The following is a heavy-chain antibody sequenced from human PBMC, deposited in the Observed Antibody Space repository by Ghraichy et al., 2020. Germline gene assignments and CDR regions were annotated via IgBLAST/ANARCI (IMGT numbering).Heavy chain of an antibody. J-gene: IGHJ4*02. Sequence: SETLSLTCTVSGGSVSSGSYYWSWIRQPPGKGLEWIGYIYYSGSTNYNPSLKSRVTISVDTSKNQFSLKLSSVTAADTAVYYCARGLAYCGGDCYSSGVRWELLTYYFDYWGQGTLVTVSS. CDR1: GGSVSSGSYY. CDR2: IYYSGST. D-gene: IGHD2-21*02. V-gene: IGHV4-61*01. CDR3: ARGLAYCGGDCYSSGVRWELLTYYFDY.